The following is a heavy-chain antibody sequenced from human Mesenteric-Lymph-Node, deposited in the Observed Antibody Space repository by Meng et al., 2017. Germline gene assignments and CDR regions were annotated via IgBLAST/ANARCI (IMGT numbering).Heavy chain of an antibody. J-gene: IGHJ1*01. CDR2: INGNSGGT. Sequence: VGLVRAGGEVRETGASIQASCKFSGYRFSDDYLHRVGHAPAQRLEGMRWINGNSGGTEYDQKFQGRVTMTRDTSNSKVYMELSRLNSDDTAIYYCARVAVTGGPDFPNWGQGTLVTVSS. V-gene: IGHV1-2*02. CDR1: GYRFSDDY. CDR3: ARVAVTGGPDFPN. D-gene: IGHD6-19*01.